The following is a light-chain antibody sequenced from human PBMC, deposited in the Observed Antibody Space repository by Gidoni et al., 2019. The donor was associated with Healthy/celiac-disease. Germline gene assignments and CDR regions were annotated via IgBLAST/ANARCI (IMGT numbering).Light chain of an antibody. Sequence: EIVLTQSPGSLSLYPGERATLPCRASQSVSSSYLAWYQQKPGQAPRLLIYGASSSATGIPDRFSGSGSGTDFTLTISRLEPEDFAVYYCQQYGSSPRTFGQGTKVEIK. CDR1: QSVSSSY. J-gene: IGKJ1*01. V-gene: IGKV3-20*01. CDR2: GAS. CDR3: QQYGSSPRT.